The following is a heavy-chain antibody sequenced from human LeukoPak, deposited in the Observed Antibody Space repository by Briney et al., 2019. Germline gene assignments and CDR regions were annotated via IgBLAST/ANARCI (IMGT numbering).Heavy chain of an antibody. V-gene: IGHV1-69*05. Sequence: SSVKLSCKASGGTFSSYAINWVRPAPGQRLEWMGGIIPMFGTANYAQRFQGRVTITTDESTSTAYMELSSLRSEDTAVYYCATQPPITFGESYYDYWGQGTLVTVSS. J-gene: IGHJ4*02. D-gene: IGHD3-16*01. CDR3: ATQPPITFGESYYDY. CDR2: IIPMFGTA. CDR1: GGTFSSYA.